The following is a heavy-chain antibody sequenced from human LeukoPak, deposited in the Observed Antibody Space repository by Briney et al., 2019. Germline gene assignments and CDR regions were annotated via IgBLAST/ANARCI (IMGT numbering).Heavy chain of an antibody. J-gene: IGHJ3*02. Sequence: SKTLSLTCTVSGGSISSGDYYWSWIRQPPGTGLEWIGEINHSGSTNYNPSLKSRVTISVDTSKNQFSLKLSSVTAADTAVYYCARGDYANDAFDIWGQGTMVTVSS. V-gene: IGHV4-39*07. CDR2: INHSGST. CDR3: ARGDYANDAFDI. CDR1: GGSISSGDYY. D-gene: IGHD4-17*01.